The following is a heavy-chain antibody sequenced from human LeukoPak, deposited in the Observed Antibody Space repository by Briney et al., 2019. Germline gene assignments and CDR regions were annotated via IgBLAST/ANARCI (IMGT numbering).Heavy chain of an antibody. D-gene: IGHD6-19*01. V-gene: IGHV4-34*01. CDR3: ARHKTEKQWLVPLDY. Sequence: SETLSLTCAVYGGSFSGYYWSWIRQPPGKGLEWIGEINHSGSTNYNPFLKSRATISVDTSKNQFSLKLSSMTAADTAVYYCARHKTEKQWLVPLDYWGQGTLVTVSS. CDR2: INHSGST. CDR1: GGSFSGYY. J-gene: IGHJ4*02.